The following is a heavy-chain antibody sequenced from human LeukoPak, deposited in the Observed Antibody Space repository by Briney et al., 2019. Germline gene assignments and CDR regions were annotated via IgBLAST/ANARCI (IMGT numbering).Heavy chain of an antibody. Sequence: GGSLRLSCAASGFWFSDFAMSWVRQAPGKGLECVSVISASGGRTYSAESVKARFTISRDNSKNTLYLQMNSLTADDTAVYYCAKGHSDFGTGFDLWGQGTLVTVS. V-gene: IGHV3-23*01. J-gene: IGHJ4*02. CDR1: GFWFSDFA. CDR3: AKGHSDFGTGFDL. CDR2: ISASGGRT. D-gene: IGHD4-17*01.